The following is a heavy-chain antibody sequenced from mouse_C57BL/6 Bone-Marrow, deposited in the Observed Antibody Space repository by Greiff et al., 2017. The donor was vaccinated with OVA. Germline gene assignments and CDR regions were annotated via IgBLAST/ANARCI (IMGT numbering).Heavy chain of an antibody. CDR1: GFNIKDDY. CDR2: IDPENGDT. D-gene: IGHD1-1*01. Sequence: VQLKESGAELVRPGASVKLSCTASGFNIKDDYMHWVKQRPEQGLEWIGWIDPENGDTEYASKFQGKATITADTSSNTAYLQLSSLTSEDTAVYYCTTRGDYGSSFPYWYFDVWGTGTTVTVSS. CDR3: TTRGDYGSSFPYWYFDV. J-gene: IGHJ1*03. V-gene: IGHV14-4*01.